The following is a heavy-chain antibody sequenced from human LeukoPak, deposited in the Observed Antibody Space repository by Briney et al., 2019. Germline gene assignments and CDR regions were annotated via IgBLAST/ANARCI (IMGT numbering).Heavy chain of an antibody. D-gene: IGHD4-17*01. J-gene: IGHJ4*02. CDR2: ISACNGNT. V-gene: IGHV1-18*01. CDR3: ARADYGDPLDY. CDR1: DYTFTSYG. Sequence: GASVKVSCKASDYTFTSYGISWVRQAPGQGLEWMGWISACNGNTNYAQKLQGRVTMTTDTSTSTAYMELGSLRSDDTAVYYCARADYGDPLDYWGQGTLVTVSS.